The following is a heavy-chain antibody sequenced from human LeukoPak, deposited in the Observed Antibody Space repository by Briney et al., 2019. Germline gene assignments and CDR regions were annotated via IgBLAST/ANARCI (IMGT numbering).Heavy chain of an antibody. CDR2: IYYSGST. CDR3: ARTVGAGFDC. J-gene: IGHJ4*02. Sequence: SETLSLTCTVSGGSISSYYWSWIRQPPGKGLEWIGYIYYSGSTNYNPSLKSRVTISVDTSKNQFSLKLSSVTAADTAVYYCARTVGAGFDCWGQGTLVTVSS. V-gene: IGHV4-59*12. CDR1: GGSISSYY. D-gene: IGHD1-26*01.